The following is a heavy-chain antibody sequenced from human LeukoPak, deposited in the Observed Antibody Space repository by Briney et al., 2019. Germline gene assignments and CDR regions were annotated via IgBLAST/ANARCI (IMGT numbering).Heavy chain of an antibody. CDR3: ARRYCSSASCRKGFDY. CDR1: VGTFSSYA. J-gene: IGHJ4*02. D-gene: IGHD2-2*01. V-gene: IGHV1-69*05. Sequence: SVKVSCKASVGTFSSYAISWVRQAPGQGLEWMGGIIPIFGTANYAQKFQGRVTITTDESTSTAYMELSSLRSEDTAVYYCARRYCSSASCRKGFDYWGQGTLVTVSS. CDR2: IIPIFGTA.